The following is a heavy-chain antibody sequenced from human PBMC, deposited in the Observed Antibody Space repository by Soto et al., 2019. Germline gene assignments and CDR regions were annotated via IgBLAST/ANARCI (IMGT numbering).Heavy chain of an antibody. CDR2: IYYSGST. J-gene: IGHJ6*02. D-gene: IGHD3-22*01. CDR3: ARDQLNYYDSSGYHVYGMDV. V-gene: IGHV4-59*12. CDR1: GGSISSYY. Sequence: PSETLSLTCTVSGGSISSYYWSWIRQPPGKGLEWIGYIYYSGSTNYNPSLKSRVTISVDTSKNQFSLKLSSVTAADTAVYYCARDQLNYYDSSGYHVYGMDVWGQGTTVTVSS.